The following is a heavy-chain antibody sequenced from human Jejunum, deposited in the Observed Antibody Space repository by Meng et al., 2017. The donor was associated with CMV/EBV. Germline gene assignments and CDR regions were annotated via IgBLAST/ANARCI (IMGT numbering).Heavy chain of an antibody. CDR2: IIPVFDKT. CDR1: GGTFSNSA. D-gene: IGHD1-26*01. V-gene: IGHV1-69*04. CDR3: AGGLGGTIDY. Sequence: SCKASGGTFSNSATSWERQAPGKGLEWMGNIIPVFDKTNYAQKFQGRVTITADKFTSTAYMELSSLRSDDTAVYYCAGGLGGTIDYWGQGTLVTVSS. J-gene: IGHJ4*02.